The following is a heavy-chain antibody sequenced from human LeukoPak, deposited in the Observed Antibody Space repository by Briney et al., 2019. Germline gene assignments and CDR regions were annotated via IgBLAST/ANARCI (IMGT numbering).Heavy chain of an antibody. CDR1: GGTFSSYA. CDR2: IIPIFGTA. Sequence: SVKVSCKASGGTFSSYAISWVRQAPGQGLEWMGGIIPIFGTANYAQKFQGRVTITTDESTSTAYMELSSLRSEDTAVYYCASTVLRFLEWPWGAFDIWGQGTMVTVSS. CDR3: ASTVLRFLEWPWGAFDI. J-gene: IGHJ3*02. V-gene: IGHV1-69*05. D-gene: IGHD3-3*01.